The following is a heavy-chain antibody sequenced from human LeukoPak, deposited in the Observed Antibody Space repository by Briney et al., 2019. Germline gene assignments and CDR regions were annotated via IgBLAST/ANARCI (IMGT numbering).Heavy chain of an antibody. Sequence: GGSLRLSCAASGFTFSSYSMNWVRQAPGKGLEWVSSISSSSSYIYYADSVKGRFTISRGNAKNSLYLQMNSLRAEDTAVYYCARVNGYSSILGYYYMDVWGKGTTVTVSS. CDR3: ARVNGYSSILGYYYMDV. V-gene: IGHV3-21*01. CDR1: GFTFSSYS. J-gene: IGHJ6*03. CDR2: ISSSSSYI. D-gene: IGHD6-13*01.